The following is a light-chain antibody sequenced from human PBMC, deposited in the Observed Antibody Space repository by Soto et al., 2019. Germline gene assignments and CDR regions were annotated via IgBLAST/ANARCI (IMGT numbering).Light chain of an antibody. CDR3: ASWDDSRNAYV. CDR2: YDN. V-gene: IGLV1-36*01. CDR1: SSNIGNNA. Sequence: QSVLTQPPSVSEAPRQRVTISCSGSSSNIGNNAVHCSHQLPGHAPKIVIYYDNRLTSGGSARLSGSNSGISASLPISALQYAEEADYYCASWDDSRNAYVFGPGTKVTVL. J-gene: IGLJ1*01.